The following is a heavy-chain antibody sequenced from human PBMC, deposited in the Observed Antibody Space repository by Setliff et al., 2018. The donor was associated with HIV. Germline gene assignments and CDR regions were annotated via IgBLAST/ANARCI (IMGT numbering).Heavy chain of an antibody. Sequence: SETLSLTCAVYGGSFSGYYWSWIRQPPGKGLEWIGEINHSGSTNYNPSLKSRVTISVDTSKNQFSLKLSSVTAADTAVYYCARGHYPYDSSGYPLLHFDYWGQGTLVTVSS. CDR3: ARGHYPYDSSGYPLLHFDY. CDR2: INHSGST. V-gene: IGHV4-34*01. D-gene: IGHD3-22*01. J-gene: IGHJ4*02. CDR1: GGSFSGYY.